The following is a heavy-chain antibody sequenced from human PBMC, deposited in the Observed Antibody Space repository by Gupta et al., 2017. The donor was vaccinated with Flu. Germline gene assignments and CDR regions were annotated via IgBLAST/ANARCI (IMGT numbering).Heavy chain of an antibody. Sequence: EVQLVESGGGLVKPGGSLRLSCAASGFTFSSYSLNWVRQAPGQGLEWVLSISSSSSYIYYADSVKGRFTISRDNAKNSLYLQMNSLRAEDTAVYYCARDDFTMEDFWGPNRDLYYYYGMDVWGQGTTVTVSS. J-gene: IGHJ6*02. V-gene: IGHV3-21*01. CDR1: GFTFSSYS. CDR3: ARDDFTMEDFWGPNRDLYYYYGMDV. D-gene: IGHD3-3*01. CDR2: ISSSSSYI.